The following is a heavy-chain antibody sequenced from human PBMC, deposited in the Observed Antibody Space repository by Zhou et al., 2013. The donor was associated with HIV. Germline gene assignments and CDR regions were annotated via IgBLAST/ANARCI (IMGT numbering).Heavy chain of an antibody. V-gene: IGHV1-69*14. CDR3: ARGGFSVLRAAVRIQHDAFDI. CDR2: IVPIFGTT. D-gene: IGHD6-13*01. J-gene: IGHJ3*02. CDR1: GGTFENYP. Sequence: QVQLVQSGAEVKSPGSSVKVSCKASGGTFENYPVSWVRQAPGQGLEWLGLIVPIFGTTQYAPKFQDRVAFTADKSASTAYMELRSLTSGDTAVYFCARGGFSVLRAAVRIQHDAFDIWGQGTMVTVSS.